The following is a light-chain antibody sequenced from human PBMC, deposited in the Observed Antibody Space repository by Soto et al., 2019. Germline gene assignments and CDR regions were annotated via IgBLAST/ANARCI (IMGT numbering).Light chain of an antibody. CDR2: AAS. Sequence: DIPMTQSPSSLSASVGDRVTITCRASQGIANHLAWYQQKPGKAPNLLIYAASTLQSGVPSRFSGSGFGTDFTLTISSLQPEDVATYYCHKYKSAPYTFGPGTKVDI. J-gene: IGKJ3*01. V-gene: IGKV1-27*01. CDR1: QGIANH. CDR3: HKYKSAPYT.